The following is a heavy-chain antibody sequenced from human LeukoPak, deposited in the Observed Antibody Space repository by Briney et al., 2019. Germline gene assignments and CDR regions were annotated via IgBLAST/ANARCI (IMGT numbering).Heavy chain of an antibody. CDR1: GFTLSDYY. CDR3: ARAGVVLTNRGRFDY. Sequence: GGSLRLSCAASGFTLSDYYMSWIRQTPGKGLEWISYISTSGSSIYYADSVKGRFTLSRDSAKNSLYLEMNSLRAEDTAVYYCARAGVVLTNRGRFDYWGQGTLVTVSS. J-gene: IGHJ4*02. D-gene: IGHD4/OR15-4a*01. V-gene: IGHV3-11*01. CDR2: ISTSGSSI.